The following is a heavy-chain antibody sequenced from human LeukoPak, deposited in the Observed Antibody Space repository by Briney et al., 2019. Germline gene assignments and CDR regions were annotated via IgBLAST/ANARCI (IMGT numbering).Heavy chain of an antibody. V-gene: IGHV3-15*01. CDR3: GRDPAFGAIDY. Sequence: PGGSLRLSCAASGFTFSNAWMSWVRQAPGKGLEWVGRIKSKTDGGTTDYAAPVKGRFTISRDDSKNTLYLQMNSLKTEDTAVYYCGRDPAFGAIDYWGQGTLVTVSS. D-gene: IGHD3-10*01. CDR2: IKSKTDGGTT. J-gene: IGHJ4*02. CDR1: GFTFSNAW.